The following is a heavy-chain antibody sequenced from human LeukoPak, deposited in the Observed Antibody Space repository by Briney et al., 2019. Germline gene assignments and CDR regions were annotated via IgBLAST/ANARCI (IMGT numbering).Heavy chain of an antibody. J-gene: IGHJ4*02. CDR1: GGSISSYY. CDR2: VHYSGST. Sequence: SETLSLTCTVSGGSISSYYWSWIRQPPGKGLEWIGFVHYSGSTHYNPSLKSRVTISVDTSKNQVSLKLTSVTAADTAVYYCARTTYGDLTNPFDYWGQGTLVTVSS. V-gene: IGHV4-59*01. D-gene: IGHD4-17*01. CDR3: ARTTYGDLTNPFDY.